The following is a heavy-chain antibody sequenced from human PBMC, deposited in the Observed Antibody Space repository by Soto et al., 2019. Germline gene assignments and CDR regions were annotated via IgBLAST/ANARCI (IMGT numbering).Heavy chain of an antibody. Sequence: PSEILSLTCAVYGGSFSGYYWSWIRQPPGKGLEWIGEINHSGSTNYNPSLKSRVTISVDTSKNQFSLKLSSVTAADTAVYYCARGDGTNFDYWGQGTLVTVSS. CDR3: ARGDGTNFDY. CDR1: GGSFSGYY. J-gene: IGHJ4*02. CDR2: INHSGST. V-gene: IGHV4-34*01.